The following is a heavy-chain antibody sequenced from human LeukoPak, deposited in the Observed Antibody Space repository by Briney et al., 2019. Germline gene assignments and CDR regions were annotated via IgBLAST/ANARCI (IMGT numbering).Heavy chain of an antibody. J-gene: IGHJ4*02. CDR3: ARGITSPLFDY. Sequence: PGGSLRLSCAASGFTFGSYWMHWVRQAPGKGLVWVSRINTDGGSTTYADSVKGRFTISRDNAKNTLYLQMNSLRAEDTAVYYCARGITSPLFDYWGQGTLVTVSS. D-gene: IGHD2-2*01. V-gene: IGHV3-74*01. CDR1: GFTFGSYW. CDR2: INTDGGST.